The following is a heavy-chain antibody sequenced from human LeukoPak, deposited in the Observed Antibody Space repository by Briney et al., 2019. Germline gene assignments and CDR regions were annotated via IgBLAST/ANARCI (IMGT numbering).Heavy chain of an antibody. CDR3: AKDQGVSSGYYIDY. CDR2: IRYDGSNK. CDR1: GFTFSSYG. D-gene: IGHD3-22*01. Sequence: GGSLRLSCAASGFTFSSYGMHWVRQAPGKGLEWVAFIRYDGSNKYYADSVKGRFAISRDNSKNTLYLQMNSLRAEDTAVYYCAKDQGVSSGYYIDYWGQGTLVTVSS. V-gene: IGHV3-30*02. J-gene: IGHJ4*02.